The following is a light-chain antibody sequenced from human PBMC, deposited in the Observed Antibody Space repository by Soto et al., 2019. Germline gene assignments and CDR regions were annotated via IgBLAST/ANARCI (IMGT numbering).Light chain of an antibody. Sequence: EVVLTQSPGTLSLSPGERATLSCRASQKISSSYLAWYLQKPGQAPRFLIYGASSRATGIPDRFSGIVSGTDFTLTISRLEPEDFAVYYCQQYGGTPPITFRQGTRLEIK. J-gene: IGKJ5*01. V-gene: IGKV3-20*01. CDR1: QKISSSY. CDR2: GAS. CDR3: QQYGGTPPIT.